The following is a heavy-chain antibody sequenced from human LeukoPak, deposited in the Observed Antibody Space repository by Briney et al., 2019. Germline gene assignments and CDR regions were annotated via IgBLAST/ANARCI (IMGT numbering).Heavy chain of an antibody. J-gene: IGHJ4*02. CDR2: IRTTAEGAKYA. CDR3: ETDQRYAFDY. CDR1: GFSFTDYP. D-gene: IGHD3-9*01. V-gene: IGHV3-48*02. Sequence: GGSLRLSCATSGFSFTDYPMNWVRQAPGKGLEWISNIRTTAEGAKYAYYADSVKGRVTISRDDGKNTLYLHMNSLRDDDTAVYYCETDQRYAFDYWGQGILVTVSS.